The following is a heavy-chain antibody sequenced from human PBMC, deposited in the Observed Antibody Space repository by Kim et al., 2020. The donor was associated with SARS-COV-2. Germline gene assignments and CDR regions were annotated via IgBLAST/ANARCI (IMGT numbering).Heavy chain of an antibody. D-gene: IGHD3-22*01. CDR1: GFTFSNYA. Sequence: GGSLRLSCAASGFTFSNYAMHWICHVPGKGLEWVAVISHDGSQKFYADFVEGRFTISRDNSKSTLDVQMTSLRVEDTAVYYCAKDPRSDTDGYYFDYWG. J-gene: IGHJ4*01. V-gene: IGHV3-30*18. CDR3: AKDPRSDTDGYYFDY. CDR2: ISHDGSQK.